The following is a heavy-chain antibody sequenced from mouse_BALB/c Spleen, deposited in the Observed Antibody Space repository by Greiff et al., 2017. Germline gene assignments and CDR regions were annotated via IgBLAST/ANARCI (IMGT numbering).Heavy chain of an antibody. V-gene: IGHV5-6-3*01. CDR1: GFTFSSYG. J-gene: IGHJ4*01. D-gene: IGHD6-1*01. Sequence: EVQGVESGGGLVQPGGSLKLSCAASGFTFSSYGMSWVRQTPDKRLELVATINSNGGSTYYPDSVKGRFTISRDNAKNTLYLQMSSLKSEDTAMYYCASLSYAMDYWGQGTSVTVSS. CDR3: ASLSYAMDY. CDR2: INSNGGST.